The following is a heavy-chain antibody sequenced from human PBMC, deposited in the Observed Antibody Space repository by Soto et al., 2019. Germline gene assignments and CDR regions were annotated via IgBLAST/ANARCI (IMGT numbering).Heavy chain of an antibody. Sequence: PSEPLSLTCAVSGGSISSGGYSWSWIRQPPGKGLEWIGYIYHSGSTYYNPSLKSRVTISVDRSKNQFSLKLSSVTAADTAVYYCARGAPVVNDYWGQGTLVTVSS. CDR1: GGSISSGGYS. D-gene: IGHD3-22*01. V-gene: IGHV4-30-2*01. J-gene: IGHJ4*02. CDR3: ARGAPVVNDY. CDR2: IYHSGST.